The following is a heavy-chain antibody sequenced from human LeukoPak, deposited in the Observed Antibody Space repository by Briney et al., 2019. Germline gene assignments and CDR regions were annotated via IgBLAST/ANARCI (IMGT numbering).Heavy chain of an antibody. CDR2: ISGSGGST. D-gene: IGHD1-26*01. J-gene: IGHJ3*02. Sequence: GGSLRLSCAASGFTFSSYAVSWVRQAPGKGLEWVSAISGSGGSTYYADSVKGRFTISRDNSKNTLYLQMNSLRAEDTAVYYCTTLSVGATLAFDIWGQGAMVTVSS. CDR1: GFTFSSYA. CDR3: TTLSVGATLAFDI. V-gene: IGHV3-23*01.